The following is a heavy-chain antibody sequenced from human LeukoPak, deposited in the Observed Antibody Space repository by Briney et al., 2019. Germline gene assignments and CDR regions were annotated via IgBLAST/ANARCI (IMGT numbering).Heavy chain of an antibody. CDR1: GYTFTGYY. V-gene: IGHV1-2*02. D-gene: IGHD2-2*01. CDR3: ASLRYCSSTSCFSPLDY. J-gene: IGHJ4*02. CDR2: INPNSGGT. Sequence: GASVNVSCKASGYTFTGYYMHWVRQAPGQGLEWMGWINPNSGGTNYAQKFQGRVTMTRDTSISTAYMELSRLRSDDTAVYYCASLRYCSSTSCFSPLDYWGQGTLVTVSS.